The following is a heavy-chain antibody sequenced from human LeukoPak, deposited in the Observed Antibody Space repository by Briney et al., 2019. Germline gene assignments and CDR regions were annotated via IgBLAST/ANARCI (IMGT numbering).Heavy chain of an antibody. J-gene: IGHJ4*02. Sequence: SQTLSLTCTVSGGSISSGGYYWSWIRQHPGKGLEWIGYIYYSGSTYYNPSLKSRVTISVDTSKNQFSLKLSSVTAADTAVYYCARGIVVVPAAVLYFDYWGQGTLVTVSS. CDR2: IYYSGST. D-gene: IGHD2-2*01. V-gene: IGHV4-31*03. CDR3: ARGIVVVPAAVLYFDY. CDR1: GGSISSGGYY.